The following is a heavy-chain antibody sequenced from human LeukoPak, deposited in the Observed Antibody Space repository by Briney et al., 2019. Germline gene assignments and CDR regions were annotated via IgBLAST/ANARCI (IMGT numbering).Heavy chain of an antibody. CDR1: GGSFSGYY. D-gene: IGHD6-6*01. CDR3: ARGLYSSSSNYYFDY. J-gene: IGHJ4*02. Sequence: PSETLSLTCAVYGGSFSGYYWSWLRQPPGKGLEWIGEINHSGSTNYNPSLKSRVTISVDTSKNQFSLKLSSVTAADTAVYYCARGLYSSSSNYYFDYWGQGTLVTVSS. CDR2: INHSGST. V-gene: IGHV4-34*01.